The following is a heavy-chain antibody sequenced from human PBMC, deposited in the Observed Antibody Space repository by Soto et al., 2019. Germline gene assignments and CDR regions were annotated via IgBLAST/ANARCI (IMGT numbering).Heavy chain of an antibody. J-gene: IGHJ4*02. D-gene: IGHD3-9*01. CDR2: IKSKTDGGTT. CDR3: TTDLWGDFDWLFAAGIDY. CDR1: GFTFSNAW. Sequence: GGSLRLSCAASGFTFSNAWMNWVRQAPGKGLEWVGRIKSKTDGGTTDYAAPVKGRFTISRDDSKNTLYLQMNSLKTEDTAVYYCTTDLWGDFDWLFAAGIDYWGQGTLVTVSS. V-gene: IGHV3-15*07.